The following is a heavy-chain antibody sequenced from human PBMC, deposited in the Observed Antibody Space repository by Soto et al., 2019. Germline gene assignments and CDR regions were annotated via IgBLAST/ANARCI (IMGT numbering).Heavy chain of an antibody. CDR3: AHGSGWLFDY. D-gene: IGHD6-19*01. CDR2: LYWDDDN. CDR1: GFSLSTRDVG. V-gene: IGHV2-5*02. Sequence: QITLKESGPTLVKPTQTLTLTCTSSGFSLSTRDVGVGWIRQPPGKALEWLALLYWDDDNRYSPSLRRRLTLTKDTSKNQVVLTMTNMDPVDTATYYCAHGSGWLFDYWGPGTLVTVSS. J-gene: IGHJ4*02.